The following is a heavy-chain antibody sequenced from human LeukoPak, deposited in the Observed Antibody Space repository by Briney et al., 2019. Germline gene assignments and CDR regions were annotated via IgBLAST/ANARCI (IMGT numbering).Heavy chain of an antibody. J-gene: IGHJ5*02. V-gene: IGHV3-74*01. CDR3: AKEAHDYGDYGPPSPFDP. Sequence: GGSLRLSCAAPGFTFSSYWMHWVRQAPGKGLVWVSRINSDGSSTSYADSVKGRFTISRDNSKNTLYLQMNSLRAEDTAVYYCAKEAHDYGDYGPPSPFDPWGQGTLVTVSS. CDR1: GFTFSSYW. D-gene: IGHD4-17*01. CDR2: INSDGSST.